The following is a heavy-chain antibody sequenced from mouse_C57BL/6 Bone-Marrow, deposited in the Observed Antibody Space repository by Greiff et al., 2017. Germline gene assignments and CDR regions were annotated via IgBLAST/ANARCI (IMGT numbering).Heavy chain of an antibody. CDR1: GFTLSSYA. D-gene: IGHD1-1*01. J-gene: IGHJ2*01. V-gene: IGHV5-9-1*02. CDR3: TSGGDYYFTD. CDR2: ISSGGDYI. Sequence: EVNVVESGEGLVKPGGSLKLSCAASGFTLSSYAMSWVRQTPEKRLEWVAYISSGGDYIYYADTVKGRFTISRDNARNTLYLQMSSLKSEDTAMYYCTSGGDYYFTDWGQGTTLTVSS.